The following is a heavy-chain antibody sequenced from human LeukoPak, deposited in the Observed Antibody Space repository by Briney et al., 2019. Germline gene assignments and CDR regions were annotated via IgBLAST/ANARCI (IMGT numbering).Heavy chain of an antibody. Sequence: ASVKVSCTASGYTLTSYGISWVRQAPGQGLEWMGWISAYNGNTNYAQKLQGRVTMTTDTSTSTAYMELRSLRSDDTAVYYCARDTSVAGTEDWFHPWGQGTLVTVSS. V-gene: IGHV1-18*01. J-gene: IGHJ5*02. CDR2: ISAYNGNT. CDR3: ARDTSVAGTEDWFHP. D-gene: IGHD6-19*01. CDR1: GYTLTSYG.